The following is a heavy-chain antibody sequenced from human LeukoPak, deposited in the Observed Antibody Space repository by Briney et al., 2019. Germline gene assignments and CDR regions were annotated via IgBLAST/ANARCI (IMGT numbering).Heavy chain of an antibody. CDR3: GSTNYHSPLKSRVTISADKSKTQFSLKLRSVTAADAAVYYCAREQLIWFGELPNDDFDI. Sequence: PSETLSLTCTVAGSSVSNYYWAWIRQPPGKGLDWMGYIHYSGSTNYHPSLRSRATISGDNPKNQSSWKRSAWPAAESPLFYSGSTNYHSPLKSRVTISADKSKTQFSLKLRSVTAADAAVYYCAREQLIWFGELPNDDFDIWGQGTMVTVSS. V-gene: IGHV4-59*02. CDR2: IHYSGST. D-gene: IGHD3-10*01. J-gene: IGHJ3*02. CDR1: GSSVSNYY.